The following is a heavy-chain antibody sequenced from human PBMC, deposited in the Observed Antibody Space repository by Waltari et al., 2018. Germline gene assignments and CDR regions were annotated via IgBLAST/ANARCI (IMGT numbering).Heavy chain of an antibody. Sequence: QVQLVESGGGVVQPGGSLRLSCAASGFLFGSYAMHWVRQAPGKGLEWVSFIRYDGSNEYYVDSVRGRFTISRDNSKKTLYLQMNSLRPEDTAVYYCAKDGGYNTGYIDYWGQGTRVTVSS. CDR3: AKDGGYNTGYIDY. CDR1: GFLFGSYA. D-gene: IGHD1-20*01. J-gene: IGHJ4*02. V-gene: IGHV3-30*02. CDR2: IRYDGSNE.